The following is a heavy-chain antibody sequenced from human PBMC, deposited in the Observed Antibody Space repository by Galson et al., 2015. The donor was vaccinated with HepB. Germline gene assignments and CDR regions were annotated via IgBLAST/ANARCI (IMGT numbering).Heavy chain of an antibody. V-gene: IGHV3-23*01. J-gene: IGHJ4*02. CDR1: GFTFRNSA. D-gene: IGHD2-2*01. Sequence: SLRLSCAASGFTFRNSAMSWVRQAPGKGLEWVSGISGSGSSTYYADSVKGRFTISRDNSENTLYLQMNSLRAEDTAIYYCAKDVFGAYCSSTSCSDNFEYWGQGTLVTVSS. CDR3: AKDVFGAYCSSTSCSDNFEY. CDR2: ISGSGSST.